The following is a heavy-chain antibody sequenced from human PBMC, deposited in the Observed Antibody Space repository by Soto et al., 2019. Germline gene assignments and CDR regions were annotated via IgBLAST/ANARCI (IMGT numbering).Heavy chain of an antibody. V-gene: IGHV3-13*01. CDR3: ARGYCSGGSCYSYYYYGMDV. Sequence: PGGSLRLSCAASGFTFSSYDMHWVRQATGKGLEWVSAIGTAGDTYYPGSVKGRFTISRENAKNSLYLQMNSLRAEDTAVYYCARGYCSGGSCYSYYYYGMDVWGQGTTVTVSS. D-gene: IGHD2-15*01. CDR2: IGTAGDT. CDR1: GFTFSSYD. J-gene: IGHJ6*01.